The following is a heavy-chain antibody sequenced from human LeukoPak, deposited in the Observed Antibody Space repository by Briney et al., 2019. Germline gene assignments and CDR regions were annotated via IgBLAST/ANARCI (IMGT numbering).Heavy chain of an antibody. CDR1: GFTFSSYW. CDR2: IKSDGST. D-gene: IGHD3-10*01. CDR3: ARAVTYFYGSVTYDWFDP. J-gene: IGHJ5*02. Sequence: GGSLRLSCAASGFTFSSYWMHWVRQTPGRGLVWVSRIKSDGSTIYADSVKGRFTISRDNARNTLYLQMNSLRVEDTAMYYCARAVTYFYGSVTYDWFDPWGQGTLVTVSS. V-gene: IGHV3-74*01.